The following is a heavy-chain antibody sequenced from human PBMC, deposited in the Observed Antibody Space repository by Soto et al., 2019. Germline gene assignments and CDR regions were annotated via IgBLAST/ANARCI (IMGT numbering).Heavy chain of an antibody. CDR3: ARDASEWLPDY. Sequence: ASVKVSCKASGYTFTSYYMHWVRQAPGQGLEWMGIINPSGGSTSYAQKFQGRVTMTRDTSASTVYMELSSLRSEDTAVYYCARDASEWLPDYWGQGTLVTVSS. J-gene: IGHJ4*02. CDR1: GYTFTSYY. V-gene: IGHV1-46*03. D-gene: IGHD3-3*01. CDR2: INPSGGST.